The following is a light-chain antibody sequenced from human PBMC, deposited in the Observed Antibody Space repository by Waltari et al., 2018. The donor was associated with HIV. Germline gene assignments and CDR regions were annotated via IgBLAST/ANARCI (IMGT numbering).Light chain of an antibody. CDR2: GKN. J-gene: IGLJ2*01. V-gene: IGLV3-19*01. Sequence: SSELTQDPAVSVALGQTVRITCQGDSLRSYYASWDQQKPGQAPVLVIYGKNNRPSGNPDRFSGSSSGNTASLTITGAQAEDEADYYCNSRDSSGNHVVFGGGTKLTVL. CDR3: NSRDSSGNHVV. CDR1: SLRSYY.